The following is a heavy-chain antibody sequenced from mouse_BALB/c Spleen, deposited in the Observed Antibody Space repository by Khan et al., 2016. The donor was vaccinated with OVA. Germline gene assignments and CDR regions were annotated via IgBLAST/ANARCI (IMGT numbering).Heavy chain of an antibody. V-gene: IGHV5-6-5*01. CDR1: GFTFSSYV. CDR2: ISSGGST. J-gene: IGHJ2*01. D-gene: IGHD2-14*01. CDR3: AREAYRYDEYYFDY. Sequence: EVELVESGGGSVKPGGSLKLSCAVSGFTFSSYVMSWVRQTPEKRLEWVAAISSGGSTYYSDSVKGRFTISRDNARNILYLQMSSLRSEDLAIYXCAREAYRYDEYYFDYWGQGTTLTVSA.